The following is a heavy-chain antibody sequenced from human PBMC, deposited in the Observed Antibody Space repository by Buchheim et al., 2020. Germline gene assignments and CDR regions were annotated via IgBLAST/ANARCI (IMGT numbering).Heavy chain of an antibody. CDR2: INPNSGGT. CDR3: ARESFGVDYGDPSPFDY. V-gene: IGHV1-2*04. CDR1: GYTFTGYY. J-gene: IGHJ4*02. Sequence: QVQLVQSGAEVKKPGASVKVSCKASGYTFTGYYMHLVRQVPGQGLEWMGWINPNSGGTNYAQKFQGWVTMTRDTSISTAYMELSRLRSDDTAVYYCARESFGVDYGDPSPFDYWGQGTL. D-gene: IGHD4-17*01.